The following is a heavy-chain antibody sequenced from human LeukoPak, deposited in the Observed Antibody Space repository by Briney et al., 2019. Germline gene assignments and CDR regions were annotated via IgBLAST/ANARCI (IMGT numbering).Heavy chain of an antibody. D-gene: IGHD3-3*01. Sequence: LPGGSLRLSCAASGFTFSSYSMNWVRQAPGKGLEWVSLISWDGGSTYYADSVKGRFTISRDNSKNSLYLQMNSLRAEDTALYYCAKTGSLRKWSIFGVVPDYYYYYMDVWGKGTTVTVSS. J-gene: IGHJ6*03. V-gene: IGHV3-43D*04. CDR1: GFTFSSYS. CDR2: ISWDGGST. CDR3: AKTGSLRKWSIFGVVPDYYYYYMDV.